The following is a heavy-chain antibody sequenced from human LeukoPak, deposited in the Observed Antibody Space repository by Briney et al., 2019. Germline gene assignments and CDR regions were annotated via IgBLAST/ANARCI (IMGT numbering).Heavy chain of an antibody. CDR2: IYYSGST. Sequence: SETLSLTCTVSGGSISSSSYYWGWIRQPPGKGLEWIGSIYYSGSTYYNPSLKSRVTISVDTSKNQFSLKLSSVTAADTAVYYCARGDYYDSSGYFDYWGQGTLVTVSS. V-gene: IGHV4-39*07. D-gene: IGHD3-22*01. J-gene: IGHJ4*02. CDR3: ARGDYYDSSGYFDY. CDR1: GGSISSSSYY.